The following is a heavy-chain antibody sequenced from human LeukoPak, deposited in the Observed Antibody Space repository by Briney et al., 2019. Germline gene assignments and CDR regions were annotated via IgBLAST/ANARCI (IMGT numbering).Heavy chain of an antibody. CDR1: GYSFTSYW. D-gene: IGHD3-3*01. J-gene: IGHJ3*02. CDR2: IYPGDSDT. CDR3: ARHYDFWSGRDAFDI. Sequence: GESLEISCKGSGYSFTSYWIGWVRQMPGKGLEWMGIIYPGDSDTRYSPSFQGQVTISADKSISTAYLQWSSLKASDTAMYYCARHYDFWSGRDAFDIWGQGTMVTVSS. V-gene: IGHV5-51*01.